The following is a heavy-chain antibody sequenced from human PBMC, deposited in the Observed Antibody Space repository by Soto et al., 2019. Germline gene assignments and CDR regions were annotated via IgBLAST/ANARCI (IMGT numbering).Heavy chain of an antibody. CDR1: GFIFGASA. CDR3: AKAQWLLGVDYFDS. CDR2: ISDTVDTT. Sequence: EVQLLESGGGLVQPGGSLRLSCAASGFIFGASAMAWVRQAPGKGLEWVSGISDTVDTTYYADSVKGRFTISRDKSKNTLYLQMNSRRVEDTAIYCCAKAQWLLGVDYFDSWGQGTLVTVSS. D-gene: IGHD6-19*01. V-gene: IGHV3-23*01. J-gene: IGHJ4*02.